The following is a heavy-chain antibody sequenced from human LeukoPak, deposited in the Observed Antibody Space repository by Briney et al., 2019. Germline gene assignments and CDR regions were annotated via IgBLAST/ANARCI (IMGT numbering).Heavy chain of an antibody. D-gene: IGHD1-7*01. Sequence: SETLSLTCTVSGGSVNGYYWNWIRQAPGKGLEWIGFIHSSGLTVYSPSLQSRVSMSVDTSRNQFSLDLSSVTAADTALYYCARDPPEDEWNSLDSWGQGILVTVSS. CDR3: ARDPPEDEWNSLDS. CDR1: GGSVNGYY. J-gene: IGHJ4*02. CDR2: IHSSGLT. V-gene: IGHV4-59*02.